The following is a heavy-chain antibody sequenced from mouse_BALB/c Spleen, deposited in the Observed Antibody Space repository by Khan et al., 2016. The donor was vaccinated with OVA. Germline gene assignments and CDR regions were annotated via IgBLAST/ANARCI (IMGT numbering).Heavy chain of an antibody. Sequence: LVKTGASVKISCKASGYSFTGYYMHWVKQSHGKSLEWIGYISCYNGATSYNQKFKGKATFTVDTSSSTAYMQFNSLTSEDSAVNYCARGDYYGSSSCAYWGKGTLVTVSA. J-gene: IGHJ3*01. CDR1: GYSFTGYY. V-gene: IGHV1S34*01. D-gene: IGHD1-1*01. CDR2: ISCYNGAT. CDR3: ARGDYYGSSSCAY.